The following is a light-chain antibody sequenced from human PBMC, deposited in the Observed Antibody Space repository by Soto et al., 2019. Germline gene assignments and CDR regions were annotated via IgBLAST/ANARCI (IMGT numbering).Light chain of an antibody. V-gene: IGKV3-15*01. J-gene: IGKJ5*01. Sequence: EIVMTQSPATLSVSPGERATLSFRASQSISSSLAWYQQKPGQAPRLLIYGASTRATGISARFSASGSGTEFTLTFSSLQSEDFAVYYCQQYKNWPPITFGQGTRLEIK. CDR1: QSISSS. CDR2: GAS. CDR3: QQYKNWPPIT.